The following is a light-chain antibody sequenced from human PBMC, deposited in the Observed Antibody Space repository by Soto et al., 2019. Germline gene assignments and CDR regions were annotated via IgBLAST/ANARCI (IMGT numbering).Light chain of an antibody. CDR1: QSVTTF. CDR3: QQRSNWPPVIT. V-gene: IGKV3-11*01. J-gene: IGKJ4*01. Sequence: EIVLTQSPATLSLSPGERVTLSCRASQSVTTFLAWYQQKPDRAPRLLIYDASTRATGIPARFSGSGSGTDFTLTISSLEPEDCAVYYCQQRSNWPPVITFGGGTKVEIK. CDR2: DAS.